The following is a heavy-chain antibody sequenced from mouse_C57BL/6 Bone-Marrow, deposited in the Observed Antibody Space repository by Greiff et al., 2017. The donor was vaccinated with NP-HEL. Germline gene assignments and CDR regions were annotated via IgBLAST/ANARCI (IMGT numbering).Heavy chain of an antibody. CDR2: ISDGGSYT. D-gene: IGHD2-3*01. J-gene: IGHJ2*01. CDR1: GFTFSSYA. V-gene: IGHV5-4*03. Sequence: EVKVVESGGGLVKPGGSLKLSCAASGFTFSSYAMSWVRQTPEKRLEWVATISDGGSYTYYPDNVKGRFTISRDNAKNNLYLQMSHLKSEDTAMYYCASGIYDGSLDYWGQGTTLTVSS. CDR3: ASGIYDGSLDY.